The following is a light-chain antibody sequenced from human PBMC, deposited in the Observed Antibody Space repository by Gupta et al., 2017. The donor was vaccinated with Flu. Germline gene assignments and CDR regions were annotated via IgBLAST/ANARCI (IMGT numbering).Light chain of an antibody. CDR2: GAS. CDR1: QSLNYN. J-gene: IGKJ3*01. Sequence: GETATLSCRASQSLNYNLAWYQQKPGQAPRLLIFGASTRATGIPARFSGRASGTEFTLTISSLQSEDFAVYYCQQYYDWPFTFGPGTKVDIK. V-gene: IGKV3-15*01. CDR3: QQYYDWPFT.